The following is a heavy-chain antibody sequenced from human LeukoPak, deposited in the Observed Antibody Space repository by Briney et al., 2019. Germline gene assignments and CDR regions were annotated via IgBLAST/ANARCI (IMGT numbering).Heavy chain of an antibody. D-gene: IGHD3-3*01. CDR1: GGSISSYY. J-gene: IGHJ4*02. CDR3: ARDKGLEWFGIDY. Sequence: SETLSLTCTVSGGSISSYYWSWIRQPPGKGLEWIGYVFYTGTTHYNPSLKSRVTISVDTSKNQFSLKLSSVTAADTAVYYCARDKGLEWFGIDYWGQGTLVTVSS. V-gene: IGHV4-59*12. CDR2: VFYTGTT.